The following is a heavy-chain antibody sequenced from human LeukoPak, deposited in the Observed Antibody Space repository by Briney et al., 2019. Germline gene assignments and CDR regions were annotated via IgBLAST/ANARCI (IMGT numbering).Heavy chain of an antibody. CDR3: ARRGIVEDFDY. D-gene: IGHD1-26*01. Sequence: VGSLRLSCAASGFTFSSYWMHWVPQAPGKALVWVSRINSDGSSTSYADSGKGRFTISRDNAKNTLYLQMNSLRTEDTAVYYCARRGIVEDFDYWGQGILVTVSS. V-gene: IGHV3-74*01. CDR2: INSDGSST. J-gene: IGHJ4*02. CDR1: GFTFSSYW.